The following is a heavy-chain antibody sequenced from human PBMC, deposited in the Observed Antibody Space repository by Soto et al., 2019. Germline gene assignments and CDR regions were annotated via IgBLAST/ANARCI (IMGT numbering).Heavy chain of an antibody. CDR1: GFTFSTYT. D-gene: IGHD3-16*01. V-gene: IGHV3-30-3*01. Sequence: QVQLVESGGGVVQPGRSLRLSCAASGFTFSTYTMHWVRQAPGKGLEWVAVISSDGSNKYYADPVKGRFTISRDNSKNTLYLQMNSLRAEDTAVFYCAREGVNYHYYGMDVWGQGTTVTVSS. J-gene: IGHJ6*02. CDR3: AREGVNYHYYGMDV. CDR2: ISSDGSNK.